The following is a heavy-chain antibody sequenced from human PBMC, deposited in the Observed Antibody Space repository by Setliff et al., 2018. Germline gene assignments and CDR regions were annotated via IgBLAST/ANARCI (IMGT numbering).Heavy chain of an antibody. CDR1: GGSISSGDYY. CDR2: IYSSGST. CDR3: ARSFSCREKFLLDY. V-gene: IGHV4-30-4*08. Sequence: PSETLSLTCTVSGGSISSGDYYWSWIRQPPGKGLEWIGYIYSSGSTYYNPSLKSRVTISMDTSKNQFSLKVSSVTAADTAVYYCARSFSCREKFLLDYWGQGALVTVSS. J-gene: IGHJ4*02.